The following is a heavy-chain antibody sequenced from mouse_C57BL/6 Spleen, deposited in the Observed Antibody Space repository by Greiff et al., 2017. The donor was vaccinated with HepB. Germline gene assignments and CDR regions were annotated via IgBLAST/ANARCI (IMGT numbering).Heavy chain of an antibody. J-gene: IGHJ1*03. V-gene: IGHV5-4*01. CDR1: GFTFSSYA. D-gene: IGHD2-3*01. Sequence: EVQRVESGGGLVKPGGSLKLSCAASGFTFSSYAMSWVRQTPEKRLEWVATISDGGSYTYYPDNVKGRFTISRDNAKNNLYLQMSHLKSEDTAMYYCARDHDGYYVWDFDVWGTGTTVTVSS. CDR3: ARDHDGYYVWDFDV. CDR2: ISDGGSYT.